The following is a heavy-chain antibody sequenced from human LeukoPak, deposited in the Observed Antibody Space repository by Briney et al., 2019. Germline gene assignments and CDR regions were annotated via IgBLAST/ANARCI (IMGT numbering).Heavy chain of an antibody. V-gene: IGHV1-46*01. CDR1: GYTFTSYY. J-gene: IGHJ4*02. D-gene: IGHD3-10*01. CDR2: INPSGGST. CDR3: ARETHFDSGPYDY. Sequence: GASVKVSCKASGYTFTSYYMHSVRQAPGQGLEWMAIINPSGGSTSYAQKFQGRVTMTRDTSTSTVYMYLSSLRSEDTAVYYCARETHFDSGPYDYWGQGTLVTVSS.